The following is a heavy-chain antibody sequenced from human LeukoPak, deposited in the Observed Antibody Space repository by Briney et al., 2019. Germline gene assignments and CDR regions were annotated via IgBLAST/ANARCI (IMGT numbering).Heavy chain of an antibody. CDR2: ISYSGST. CDR1: GDSMTNYY. Sequence: TSETLSLTCTVSGDSMTNYYWSWIRQPPGMGLEWIGYISYSGSTNYNPSLKSRVTFSIDTSKNQFSLWLDSVTAADTAVYYCASGRYSYGPFDYWGQGTLVTVSS. V-gene: IGHV4-59*08. D-gene: IGHD5-18*01. J-gene: IGHJ4*02. CDR3: ASGRYSYGPFDY.